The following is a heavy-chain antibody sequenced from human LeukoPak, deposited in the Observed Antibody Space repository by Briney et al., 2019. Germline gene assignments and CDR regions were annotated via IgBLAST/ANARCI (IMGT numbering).Heavy chain of an antibody. CDR2: INPSGGST. D-gene: IGHD4-17*01. CDR1: GYTFNTYY. CDR3: ARESYGEEDN. J-gene: IGHJ4*02. Sequence: ASVRVSSTASGYTFNTYYMHWVRQAPGQGHEWMGIINPSGGSTSYAQKFQGRVTMTRDTSTSTVYMELSSLRSEDTAVYYCARESYGEEDNWGQGTLVTVSS. V-gene: IGHV1-46*02.